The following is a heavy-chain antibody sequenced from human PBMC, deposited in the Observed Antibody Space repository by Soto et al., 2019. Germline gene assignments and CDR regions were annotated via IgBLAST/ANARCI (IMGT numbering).Heavy chain of an antibody. V-gene: IGHV4-31*03. CDR2: IYYSGIT. D-gene: IGHD3-10*01. CDR1: GGSISSGGYY. CDR3: ARDAPDAMVRGGWFDP. J-gene: IGHJ5*02. Sequence: QVQLQESGPGLVKPSQTLSLTCTVSGGSISSGGYYWSWIRQHPGKGLEWIGSIYYSGITYYNPSLKSRLTISVDTSKNQFSLKLSSVTAADTAVYYCARDAPDAMVRGGWFDPWGQGTLVTVSS.